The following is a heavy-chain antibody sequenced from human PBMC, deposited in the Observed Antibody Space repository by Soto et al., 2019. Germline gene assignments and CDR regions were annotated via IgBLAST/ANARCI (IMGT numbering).Heavy chain of an antibody. CDR1: GFIISSYG. Sequence: QVQLVESGGGVVQPGRSLRLSCAASGFIISSYGMHWVRQAPGKGLEWLAVISYDGSNKFYGDSVKGRFTISRDNSKKTLYLQVNSLRPEDTAVYYWAHWGGIASPGYDGSPAPYDYWGQGTLVSVSS. J-gene: IGHJ4*01. V-gene: IGHV3-30*03. D-gene: IGHD6-13*01. CDR3: AHWGGIASPGYDGSPAPYDY. CDR2: ISYDGSNK.